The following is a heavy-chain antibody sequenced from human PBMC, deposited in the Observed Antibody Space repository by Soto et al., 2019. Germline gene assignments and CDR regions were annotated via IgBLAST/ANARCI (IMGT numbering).Heavy chain of an antibody. D-gene: IGHD3-3*01. Sequence: GGSLRLSCAASGFTFSSYAMSWVRQAPGKGLEWVSAISGSGGSTYYADSVKGRFTISRDSSKNTLYLQMNSLRAEDTAVYYCAKDGPGDDFWSGYYYYYYGMDVWGQGTTVTVSS. CDR2: ISGSGGST. V-gene: IGHV3-23*01. J-gene: IGHJ6*02. CDR1: GFTFSSYA. CDR3: AKDGPGDDFWSGYYYYYYGMDV.